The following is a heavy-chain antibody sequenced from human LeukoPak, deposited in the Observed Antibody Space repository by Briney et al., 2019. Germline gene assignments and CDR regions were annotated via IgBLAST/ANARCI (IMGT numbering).Heavy chain of an antibody. CDR3: ARHYYGSGSPTGGAFDI. CDR1: GFTFSSYW. D-gene: IGHD3-10*01. V-gene: IGHV3-74*01. CDR2: TDSDGSTT. J-gene: IGHJ3*02. Sequence: PGGSLRLSCAASGFTFSSYWIHWVRQAPGKGLVWVSRTDSDGSTTRYADSVKGRFTISRDNAKNTLYLQMNSLRAEDTAVYYCARHYYGSGSPTGGAFDIWGQGAMVTVSS.